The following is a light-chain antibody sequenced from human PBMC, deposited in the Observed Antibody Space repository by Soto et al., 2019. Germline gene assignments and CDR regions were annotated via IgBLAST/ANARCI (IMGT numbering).Light chain of an antibody. CDR3: ATWDDSLNGPV. CDR1: GSNIGSKT. V-gene: IGLV1-44*01. Sequence: QSVLTQPPSASGTPGQRVTTSCPGSGSNIGSKTVNWYQHLPGTDPRLLIYSNNQRPSGVPDRFSGSKSGTSASLAISGLQSEDEADYYCATWDDSLNGPVFGGGTKVTVL. J-gene: IGLJ3*02. CDR2: SNN.